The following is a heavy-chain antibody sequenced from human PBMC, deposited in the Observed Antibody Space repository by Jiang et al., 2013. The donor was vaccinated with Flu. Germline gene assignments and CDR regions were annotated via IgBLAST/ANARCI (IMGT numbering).Heavy chain of an antibody. V-gene: IGHV4-31*03. CDR2: IYYSGST. CDR1: GGSISSGGYY. J-gene: IGHJ6*04. D-gene: IGHD3-3*01. Sequence: GSGLVKPSQTLSLTCTVSGGSISSGGYYWSWIRQHPGKGLEWIGYIYYSGSTYYNPSLKSRVTISVDTSKNQFSLKLSSVTAADTAVYYCARIPSSYYDFWSGLSRQYYYYGMDVWA. CDR3: ARIPSSYYDFWSGLSRQYYYYGMDV.